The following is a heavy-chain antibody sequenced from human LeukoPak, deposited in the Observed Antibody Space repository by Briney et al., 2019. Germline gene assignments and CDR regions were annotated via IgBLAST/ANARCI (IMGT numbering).Heavy chain of an antibody. V-gene: IGHV1-69*06. D-gene: IGHD6-13*01. CDR3: ARGDTLYGSSAHAGY. CDR2: IIPIFGTP. CDR1: GYTFTSYD. Sequence: SVKVSCKASGYTFTSYDINWVRQATGQGLEWMGGIIPIFGTPNYARNFQGRVTITADTSTNTAYMELSSLRSGDTAVYYCARGDTLYGSSAHAGYWGQGTLVTVSS. J-gene: IGHJ4*02.